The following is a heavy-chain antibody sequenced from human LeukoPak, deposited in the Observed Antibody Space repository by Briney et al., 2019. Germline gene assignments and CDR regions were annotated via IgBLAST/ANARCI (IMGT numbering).Heavy chain of an antibody. CDR1: GFTFSSYW. CDR2: IKSDGSST. V-gene: IGHV3-74*01. D-gene: IGHD2-2*01. Sequence: PGGSLRLSCAASGFTFSSYWMHWVRQAPGKGLVWVSHIKSDGSSTGYADSVKGRFTNSRDNAKNTLYLQMNSLRAEDTAVYYCARGDAHGFDIWGQGTMVTVSS. CDR3: ARGDAHGFDI. J-gene: IGHJ3*02.